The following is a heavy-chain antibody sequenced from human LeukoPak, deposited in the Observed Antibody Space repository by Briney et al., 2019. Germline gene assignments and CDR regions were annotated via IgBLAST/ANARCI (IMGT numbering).Heavy chain of an antibody. J-gene: IGHJ4*02. CDR1: GFTFSNAW. CDR3: AKDRSGDYPTAFDY. CDR2: IRYDGSNK. D-gene: IGHD4-17*01. V-gene: IGHV3-30*02. Sequence: GGSLRLSCAASGFTFSNAWMTWVRQAPGKGLEWVAFIRYDGSNKYYADSVKGRFTISRDNSKNTLYLQMNSLRAEDTAVYYCAKDRSGDYPTAFDYWGQGTLVTVSS.